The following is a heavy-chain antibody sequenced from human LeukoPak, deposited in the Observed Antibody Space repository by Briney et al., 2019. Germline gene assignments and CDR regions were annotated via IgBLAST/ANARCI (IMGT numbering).Heavy chain of an antibody. D-gene: IGHD6-6*01. CDR1: GFTFSTYA. CDR2: INSNGDEI. Sequence: GSLRLSCAASGFTFSTYAMTWVRQAPGKGLEWVSGINSNGDEIYYADSVRGRFTISRDNSNNALYLQMDSLRAEDTAVYYCANWIGSTSRDYWGQGTLVTVSS. J-gene: IGHJ4*02. CDR3: ANWIGSTSRDY. V-gene: IGHV3-23*01.